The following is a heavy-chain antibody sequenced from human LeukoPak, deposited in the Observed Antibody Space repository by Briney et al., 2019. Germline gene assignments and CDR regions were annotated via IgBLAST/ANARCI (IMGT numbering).Heavy chain of an antibody. J-gene: IGHJ5*01. D-gene: IGHD3-3*01. V-gene: IGHV3-21*01. CDR2: ISSSSSST. CDR3: ARRFDFWSGNYKVKWFDS. CDR1: GFSFSNFG. Sequence: PGGSLRLSCAASGFSFSNFGMNWVRQAPGKGLEWGSSISSSSSSTFYADSVRGRFTISRDNAKNSLYLQMNSLRVEDTAVYYCARRFDFWSGNYKVKWFDSWGQGTLVTVSS.